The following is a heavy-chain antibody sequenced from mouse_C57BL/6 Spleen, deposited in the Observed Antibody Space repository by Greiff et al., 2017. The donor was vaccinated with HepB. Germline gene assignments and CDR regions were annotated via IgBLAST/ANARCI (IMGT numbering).Heavy chain of an antibody. CDR1: GYTFTSYW. V-gene: IGHV1-64*01. D-gene: IGHD1-1*01. CDR3: ARGGGVLRGMDY. Sequence: VQLQQPGAELVKPGASVKLSCKASGYTFTSYWMHWVKQRPGQGLEWIGMIHPNSGSTNYNEKFKSKATLTVDKSSSTAYMQLSSLTSEDSAVYYCARGGGVLRGMDYWGQGTSVTVSS. J-gene: IGHJ4*01. CDR2: IHPNSGST.